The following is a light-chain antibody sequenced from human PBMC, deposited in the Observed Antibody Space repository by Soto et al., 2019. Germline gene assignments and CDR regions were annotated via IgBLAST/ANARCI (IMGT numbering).Light chain of an antibody. CDR2: GAS. Sequence: EIVLTQSPGTLSLSPGERATLSCRASQSVSSSYLAWYQQKPGQAPRLLIYGASSRATGIPDRFSGSGSGTDFTLTISSLQSEDFAVYYCQQYNNWWTFGQGTKVDIK. CDR1: QSVSSSY. CDR3: QQYNNWWT. V-gene: IGKV3-20*01. J-gene: IGKJ1*01.